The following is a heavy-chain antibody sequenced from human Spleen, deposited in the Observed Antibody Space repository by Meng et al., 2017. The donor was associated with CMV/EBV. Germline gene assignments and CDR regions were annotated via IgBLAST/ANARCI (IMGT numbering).Heavy chain of an antibody. CDR3: VRGGDYGGNSGGDAFDI. CDR2: IGTAGDT. Sequence: GESLKISCAASGFTFSSNDMHWVRQTTGKGLEWVSAIGTAGDTYYPGSVKGRFTISRDNSKNTLYLQMNSLRAEDTAVYYCVRGGDYGGNSGGDAFDIWGQGTMVTVSS. J-gene: IGHJ3*02. V-gene: IGHV3-13*01. D-gene: IGHD4-23*01. CDR1: GFTFSSND.